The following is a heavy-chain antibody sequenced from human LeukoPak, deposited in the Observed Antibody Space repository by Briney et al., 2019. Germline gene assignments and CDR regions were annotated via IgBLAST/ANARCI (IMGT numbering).Heavy chain of an antibody. V-gene: IGHV3-30-3*02. J-gene: IGHJ4*02. CDR2: ISYDGSNK. CDR1: GFTFSSXA. Sequence: XLXXXGSGFTFSSXAMHXXXXXPXXXXXXXAVISYDGSNKYYAASVKGRFTISRDNSKNTLYLQMNSLRAEDTAVYYCAKRGGVVPAARTIDYWGQGTLVTVSS. D-gene: IGHD2-2*01. CDR3: AKRGGVVPAARTIDY.